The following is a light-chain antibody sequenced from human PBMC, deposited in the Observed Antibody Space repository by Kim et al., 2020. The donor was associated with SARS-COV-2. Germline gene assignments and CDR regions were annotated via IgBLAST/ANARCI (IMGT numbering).Light chain of an antibody. CDR2: YDS. V-gene: IGLV3-21*04. CDR3: QVWDSSSDHPV. Sequence: SYELTQPPSVSVAPGNTARITCGGNNIGSKSVHWYQQKPGQGPVLFIYYDSDRPSGIPERFSGSNSGNTATLTISRVEAGDEADYYCQVWDSSSDHPVFGGGTKVTVL. CDR1: NIGSKS. J-gene: IGLJ3*02.